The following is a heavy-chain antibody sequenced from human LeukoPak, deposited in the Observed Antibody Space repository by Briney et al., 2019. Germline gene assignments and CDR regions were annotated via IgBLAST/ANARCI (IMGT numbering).Heavy chain of an antibody. CDR1: GYSFISYW. CDR2: IYPGDSDT. D-gene: IGHD6-19*01. CDR3: ARLPYSSGWYRTLDY. V-gene: IGHV5-51*01. J-gene: IGHJ4*02. Sequence: GESLKISCKGSGYSFISYWIGWVRQMPGKGLEWMGIIYPGDSDTRYSPSFQGQVSISVDKSINTAYVQWSSLKASDTAMYYCARLPYSSGWYRTLDYWGQGTPVTVSS.